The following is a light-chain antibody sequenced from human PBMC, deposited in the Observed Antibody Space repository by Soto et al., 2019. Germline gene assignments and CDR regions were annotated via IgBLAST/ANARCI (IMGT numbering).Light chain of an antibody. J-gene: IGKJ4*01. CDR3: QHVNTYPP. CDR2: AAS. V-gene: IGKV1-9*01. CDR1: QGISSY. Sequence: IQLTQSPSSLSASVGDRVTITCRASQGISSYLAWYQQKPGKAPKLLIFAASTLQGGVPSRFSGSGSGTDFTLTISSLQPEDFATYYCQHVNTYPPFGGGTKVEIK.